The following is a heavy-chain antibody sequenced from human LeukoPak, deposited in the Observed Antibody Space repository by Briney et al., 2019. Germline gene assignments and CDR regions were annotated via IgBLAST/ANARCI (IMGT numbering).Heavy chain of an antibody. Sequence: SETLSLTCAVSGGSISSSNWWSWVRQPPGKGLEWIGEIYHSGSTNYNPSLKSRVTISIDKSKNQFSLKLSSVTAADTAVYYCARIADTAMVGGPFDYWGQGTLVTVSS. CDR3: ARIADTAMVGGPFDY. V-gene: IGHV4-4*02. CDR1: GGSISSSNW. CDR2: IYHSGST. D-gene: IGHD5-18*01. J-gene: IGHJ4*02.